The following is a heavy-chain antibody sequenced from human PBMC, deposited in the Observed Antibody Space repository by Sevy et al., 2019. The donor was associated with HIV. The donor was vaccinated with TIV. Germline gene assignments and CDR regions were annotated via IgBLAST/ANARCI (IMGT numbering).Heavy chain of an antibody. J-gene: IGHJ5*02. CDR2: IIPILGIA. V-gene: IGHV1-69*04. D-gene: IGHD6-19*01. CDR3: ARDWVGIEVAGANWFDP. Sequence: ASVKVSCKASGGTFSSYAISWVRQAPGQGLEWMGRIIPILGIANYAQKFQGRVTITADKSKSTAYMELSSLRSEDTAGYYCARDWVGIEVAGANWFDPWGQGTLVTVSS. CDR1: GGTFSSYA.